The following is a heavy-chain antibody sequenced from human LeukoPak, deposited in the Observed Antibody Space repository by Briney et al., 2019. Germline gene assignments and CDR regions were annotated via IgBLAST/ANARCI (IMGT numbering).Heavy chain of an antibody. D-gene: IGHD3-10*01. CDR1: GFTFSSYC. CDR3: AKDSGWDRGANPTDNWFDP. V-gene: IGHV3-30*18. CDR2: ISYYGSNK. J-gene: IGHJ5*02. Sequence: PGRSLRLSCAASGFTFSSYCMHWVRQAPGKGLDWVAVISYYGSNKYYADSVKGRFTISRDNSKNTLYLQMNSLRAEDTAVYYCAKDSGWDRGANPTDNWFDPWGQGTLVTVSS.